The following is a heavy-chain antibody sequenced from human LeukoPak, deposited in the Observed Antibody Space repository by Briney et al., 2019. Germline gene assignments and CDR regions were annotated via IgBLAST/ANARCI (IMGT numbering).Heavy chain of an antibody. CDR1: GGTFSSFA. D-gene: IGHD6-19*01. Sequence: SVKVSCKASGGTFSSFAISWVRQAPGQGLEWMGKIIPSLGIANYAQKFQGRVTITADKSTSTAYMELSSLRSEDTAVYYCAAEDSSGSSAYWGQGTLVTVSS. V-gene: IGHV1-69*04. J-gene: IGHJ4*02. CDR2: IIPSLGIA. CDR3: AAEDSSGSSAY.